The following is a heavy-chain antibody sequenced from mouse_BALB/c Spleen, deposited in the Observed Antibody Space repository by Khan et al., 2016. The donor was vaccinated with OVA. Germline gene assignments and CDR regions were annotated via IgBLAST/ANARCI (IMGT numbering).Heavy chain of an antibody. CDR3: STSYFFGYYFDY. CDR2: ISGDSNTI. CDR1: GFTFSSYG. V-gene: IGHV5-17*02. J-gene: IGHJ2*02. D-gene: IGHD1-1*01. Sequence: EVQLVESGGGLVQPGGSRKLSCAASGFTFSSYGMHWVRQAPEKGLEWVAYISGDSNTIYYADTLKGRFTISRDNPKNTLFLQMTRLMSEDTARYYCSTSYFFGYYFDYWGPGTSLTVSS.